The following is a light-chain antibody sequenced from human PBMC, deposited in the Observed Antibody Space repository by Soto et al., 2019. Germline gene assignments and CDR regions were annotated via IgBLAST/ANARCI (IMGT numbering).Light chain of an antibody. CDR1: QDINNY. CDR3: QQYDYLIT. Sequence: DIQMTQSPSSLSASVGDIVTITWQASQDINNYLNWYQQKPGKAPKLLIFDATNLETGVSSRFSGSGSGTDFTFTISRLEPEDFAVYFCQQYDYLITFGQGTRLEIK. CDR2: DAT. J-gene: IGKJ5*01. V-gene: IGKV1-33*01.